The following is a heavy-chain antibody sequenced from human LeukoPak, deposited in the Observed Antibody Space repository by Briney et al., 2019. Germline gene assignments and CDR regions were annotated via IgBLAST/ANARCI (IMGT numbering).Heavy chain of an antibody. CDR2: ISYDGSNK. Sequence: GGSLRLSCAASGFTFSSYGMHWVRQAPGKGLEWVAVISYDGSNKYYADSVKGRFTISRDNSKNTLYLQMNSLRAEDTAVYYCAKVGRPIVAYYFDYWGQGTLVTVSS. CDR3: AKVGRPIVAYYFDY. D-gene: IGHD5-12*01. V-gene: IGHV3-30*18. J-gene: IGHJ4*02. CDR1: GFTFSSYG.